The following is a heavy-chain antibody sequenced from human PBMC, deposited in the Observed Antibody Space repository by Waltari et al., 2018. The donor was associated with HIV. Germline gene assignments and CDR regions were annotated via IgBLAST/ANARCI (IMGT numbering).Heavy chain of an antibody. CDR1: GCTCTAYY. D-gene: IGHD2-15*01. CDR3: ARADCRGDSCNWFDP. CDR2: INPNTGDT. J-gene: IGHJ5*02. V-gene: IGHV1-2*04. Sequence: QVQLVQSGAEVKKPGASVRVPCKAAGCTCTAYYIHWVRQAPGQGLEWMGWINPNTGDTKYAQNFRGWVTMTRDTSISTAYMDLNRLTSDDAAVYYCARADCRGDSCNWFDPWGQGTLVTVSS.